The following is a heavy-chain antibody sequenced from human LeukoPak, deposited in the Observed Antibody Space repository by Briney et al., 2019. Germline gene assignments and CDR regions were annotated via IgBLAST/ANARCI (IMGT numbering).Heavy chain of an antibody. CDR3: AKMRFLEWLSYFDY. V-gene: IGHV3-30*02. CDR1: GFTFSSYG. CDR2: IRYDGSNK. D-gene: IGHD3-3*01. J-gene: IGHJ4*02. Sequence: PGGSLRLSCAASGFTFSSYGMPWVRQAPGKGLEWVAFIRYDGSNKYYADSVKGRFTISRDNSKNTLYLQMNSLRAEDTAVYYCAKMRFLEWLSYFDYWGQGTLVTVSS.